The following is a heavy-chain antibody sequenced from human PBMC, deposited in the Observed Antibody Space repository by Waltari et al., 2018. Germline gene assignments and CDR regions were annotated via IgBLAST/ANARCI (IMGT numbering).Heavy chain of an antibody. CDR3: ASGLIIPGRFRLGY. Sequence: QVQPEQSGAEVKKPGASANVSCKVVGYPLTELSMSWVRQAPGKGLVWMGGFDPEDGEAVFAQKFQGRLTLTEDTPANTAYMELTSLTSEDTAVYYCASGLIIPGRFRLGYWGQGTLVTVSA. CDR2: FDPEDGEA. D-gene: IGHD3-3*01. J-gene: IGHJ4*02. CDR1: GYPLTELS. V-gene: IGHV1-24*01.